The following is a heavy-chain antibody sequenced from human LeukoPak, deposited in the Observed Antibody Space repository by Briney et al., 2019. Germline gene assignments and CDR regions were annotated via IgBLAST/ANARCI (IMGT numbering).Heavy chain of an antibody. CDR1: EYTLTELS. D-gene: IGHD1-26*01. CDR2: FDPEDGEI. V-gene: IGHV1-24*01. J-gene: IGHJ3*02. Sequence: GASVKVSCKVSEYTLTELSMHWVRQAPGKGLEWLEGFDPEDGEIIYAQKFQGRVTMSDDTSTDTAYMELGSLRSDDTAVYYCAADRGDYSGSYWTAFDIWGQGTMVTVSS. CDR3: AADRGDYSGSYWTAFDI.